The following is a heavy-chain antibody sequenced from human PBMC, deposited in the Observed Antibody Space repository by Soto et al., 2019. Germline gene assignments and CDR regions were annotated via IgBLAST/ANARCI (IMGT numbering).Heavy chain of an antibody. CDR3: AREGPVAGNYGMDV. V-gene: IGHV1-69*06. J-gene: IGHJ6*02. D-gene: IGHD6-19*01. CDR2: IIPIFATP. Sequence: QVQLLQSGAEVKKPVSSVKVSCKASGGTFSTYAISWVRQAPGQALEWMGGIIPIFATPSYAQKFQGRVTITADKSTSTAYMELSSLRFEDTAVYYCAREGPVAGNYGMDVWGQGTTVTVSS. CDR1: GGTFSTYA.